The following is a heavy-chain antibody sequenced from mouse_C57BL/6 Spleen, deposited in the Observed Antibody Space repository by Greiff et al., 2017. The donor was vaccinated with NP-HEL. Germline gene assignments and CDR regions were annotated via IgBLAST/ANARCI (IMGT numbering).Heavy chain of an antibody. D-gene: IGHD1-1*01. CDR1: GYSFTGYY. V-gene: IGHV1-53*01. J-gene: IGHJ2*01. CDR2: INPSNGGT. CDR3: ARSIYYYGSSRPLDY. Sequence: QVQLQQSGPELVKPGASVKISCKASGYSFTGYYMNWVKQRPGQGLEWIGNINPSNGGTNYNEKFKSKATLTVDKSSSTAYMQLSSLTSEDSAVYYCARSIYYYGSSRPLDYWGQGTTLTVSS.